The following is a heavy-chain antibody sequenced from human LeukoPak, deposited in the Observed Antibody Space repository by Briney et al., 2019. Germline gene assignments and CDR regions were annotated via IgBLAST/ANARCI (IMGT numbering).Heavy chain of an antibody. Sequence: SETLSLTCTVSGGSISSYYWSWIRQPPGKGLEWIGYIYYSGSTNYNPSLKSRVTISVDTSKNQFSLKLSSVTAADTAVYYCARDAYGGSFSGHWGQGTLVTVSS. D-gene: IGHD1-26*01. J-gene: IGHJ4*02. CDR3: ARDAYGGSFSGH. CDR1: GGSISSYY. CDR2: IYYSGST. V-gene: IGHV4-59*12.